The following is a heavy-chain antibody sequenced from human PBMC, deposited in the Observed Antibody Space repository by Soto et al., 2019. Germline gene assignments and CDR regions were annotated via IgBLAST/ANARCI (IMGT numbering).Heavy chain of an antibody. D-gene: IGHD2-15*01. Sequence: XGPTLVIPPQTLTLTYTLSWFPFSTGGEAVCCVRQPPGKALEWLALIYWDDDKRYSQSLKSRLTITKDTSKNQVALTMTKMDPVDTATYFCALSSALNNTGDAFHIWGQGTMVTVSS. CDR3: ALSSALNNTGDAFHI. CDR1: WFPFSTGGEA. J-gene: IGHJ3*02. CDR2: IYWDDDK. V-gene: IGHV2-5*02.